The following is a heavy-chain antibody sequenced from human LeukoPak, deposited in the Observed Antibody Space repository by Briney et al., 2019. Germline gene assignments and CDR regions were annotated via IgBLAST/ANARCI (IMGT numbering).Heavy chain of an antibody. D-gene: IGHD6-19*01. V-gene: IGHV3-30*18. J-gene: IGHJ3*02. CDR1: GFTFSSYG. CDR3: AKDLSRSTGQWLIPSGAFDI. CDR2: ISYDGSNK. Sequence: GGSLRLSCAASGFTFSSYGMHWVRQAPGKGLEWVAVISYDGSNKYYADSVKGRFTISRDNSKNTLYLQMNSLRAEDTAVYYCAKDLSRSTGQWLIPSGAFDIWGQGTMVTVSS.